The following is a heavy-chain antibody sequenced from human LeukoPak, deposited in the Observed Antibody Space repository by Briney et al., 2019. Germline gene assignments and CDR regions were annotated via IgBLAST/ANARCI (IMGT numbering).Heavy chain of an antibody. D-gene: IGHD3-22*01. CDR2: ISGSGGST. Sequence: GGSLRLACAASGSTFSSYAMSWVRQAPGEGLEWVSAISGSGGSTYYADSGKGRFTISRDNSKNTLYLQMNSLRAEDTAVYYCAKDGGNYYDTAGNHLMRSYMDVWGKGTTVTVSS. CDR1: GSTFSSYA. J-gene: IGHJ6*04. CDR3: AKDGGNYYDTAGNHLMRSYMDV. V-gene: IGHV3-23*01.